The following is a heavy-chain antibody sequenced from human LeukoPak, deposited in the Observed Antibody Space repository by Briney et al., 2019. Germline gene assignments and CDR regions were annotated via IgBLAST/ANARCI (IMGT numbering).Heavy chain of an antibody. CDR2: IIPIFGTA. V-gene: IGHV1-69*01. J-gene: IGHJ4*02. CDR3: ARRDHYDFWSGYSFDY. Sequence: SVKVSCKASGGTFSSYAISWVRQAPGQGLEWMGGIIPIFGTANYAQKFQGRVTITADESTSTAYMELSSLRSEDTAVYYCARRDHYDFWSGYSFDYWGQGTLVTVSS. D-gene: IGHD3-3*01. CDR1: GGTFSSYA.